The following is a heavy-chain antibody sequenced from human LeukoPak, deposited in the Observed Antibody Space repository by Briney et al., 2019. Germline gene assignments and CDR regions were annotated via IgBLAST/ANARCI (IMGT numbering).Heavy chain of an antibody. CDR2: IHASGTT. CDR1: GASINTYF. J-gene: IGHJ6*04. D-gene: IGHD1-26*01. CDR3: ARDIGSRV. V-gene: IGHV4-4*07. Sequence: SETLSLTCTVSGASINTYFWSWFRQPAGKGLEWTGRIHASGTTNYNPSLKSRVSMSIDVSKNQFSLRLNSVTAADTAVFYCARDIGSRVWGKGTTVIVSS.